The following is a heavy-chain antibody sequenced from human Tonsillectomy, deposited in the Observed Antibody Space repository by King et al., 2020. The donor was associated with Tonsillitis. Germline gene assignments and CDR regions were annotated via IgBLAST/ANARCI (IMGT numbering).Heavy chain of an antibody. CDR2: IIPMFGSA. D-gene: IGHD5/OR15-5a*01. CDR1: GGTFNNYA. Sequence: QVQLVESGAEVKKPGSSVKVSCKASGGTFNNYAFCWVRQAPGQGLEWMGGIIPMFGSANYAQKFQGRVTITADKSTSTVFMELSSLNSDDTAIYYCARDLPGSTILFVAFDIWGQGTRVTVSS. V-gene: IGHV1-69*06. CDR3: ARDLPGSTILFVAFDI. J-gene: IGHJ3*02.